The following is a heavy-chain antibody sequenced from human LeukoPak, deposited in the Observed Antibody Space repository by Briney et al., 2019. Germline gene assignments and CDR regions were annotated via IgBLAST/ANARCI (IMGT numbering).Heavy chain of an antibody. Sequence: GGSLRLSCAASGFTFSSYWMHWVRQAPGKGLVWVSRINSDGSSTSYADSVKGRFTISRDNAKNTLYLQMNSLRAEDTAVYYCARDRRYYYGSGSYYNSFDYWGQGTLVTVSS. CDR1: GFTFSSYW. D-gene: IGHD3-10*01. J-gene: IGHJ4*02. CDR2: INSDGSST. V-gene: IGHV3-74*01. CDR3: ARDRRYYYGSGSYYNSFDY.